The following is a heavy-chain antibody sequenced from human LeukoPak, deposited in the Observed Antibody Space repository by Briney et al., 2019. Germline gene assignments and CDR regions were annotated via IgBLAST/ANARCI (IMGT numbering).Heavy chain of an antibody. CDR1: GYTFTGYY. V-gene: IGHV1-2*02. D-gene: IGHD6-13*01. J-gene: IGHJ5*02. CDR3: ASEMLIAAAGTGWFDP. Sequence: ASVKVSCKASGYTFTGYYMHWVRQAPGQGLEWMGWINPNSGGTNYAQKFQGRVTITADESTSTAYMELSSLRSEDTAVYYCASEMLIAAAGTGWFDPWGQGTLVTVSS. CDR2: INPNSGGT.